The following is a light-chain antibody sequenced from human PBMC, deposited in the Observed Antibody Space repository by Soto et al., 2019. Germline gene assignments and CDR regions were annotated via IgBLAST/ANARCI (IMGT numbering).Light chain of an antibody. Sequence: DIQMTQSPSILSASVGDRVTITCRASQSISSWLAWYQQRPGKAPNLLIHTASTLKSGVPSRFSANGSGTEFTLTIRSLQPDVFAVYYCQHYDFSSGLTFAEGPGWRS. CDR2: TAS. CDR3: QHYDFSSGLT. V-gene: IGKV1-5*03. CDR1: QSISSW. J-gene: IGKJ4*01.